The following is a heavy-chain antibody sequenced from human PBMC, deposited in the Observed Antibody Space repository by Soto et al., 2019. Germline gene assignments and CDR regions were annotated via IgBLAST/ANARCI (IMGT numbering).Heavy chain of an antibody. CDR3: ARDVNEYYYHSRSRGPL. J-gene: IGHJ3*01. CDR2: ISSSSSTI. CDR1: GFTFSSYS. Sequence: PGGSLRLSCAASGFTFSSYSMNWVRQAPGKGLEWVSYISSSSSTIYYADSVKGRFTISRDNAKNSLYLQMNSLRAEDTAVYYCARDVNEYYYHSRSRGPLWGQGTMVTGSS. V-gene: IGHV3-48*01. D-gene: IGHD3-22*01.